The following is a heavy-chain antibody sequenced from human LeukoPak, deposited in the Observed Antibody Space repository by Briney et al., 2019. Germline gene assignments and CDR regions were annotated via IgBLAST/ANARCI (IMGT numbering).Heavy chain of an antibody. V-gene: IGHV3-23*01. Sequence: GGSLRLSCAASGFTFSSYAMSWVRQAPGKGLEWVSAISGSGGSTYYADSVKGRFTISRDNSKNTLYLQMNSLRAEDTAVYYCAKDLAGTAMPMYYFDYWGQGTLVTVSS. CDR3: AKDLAGTAMPMYYFDY. J-gene: IGHJ4*02. CDR1: GFTFSSYA. D-gene: IGHD2-2*01. CDR2: ISGSGGST.